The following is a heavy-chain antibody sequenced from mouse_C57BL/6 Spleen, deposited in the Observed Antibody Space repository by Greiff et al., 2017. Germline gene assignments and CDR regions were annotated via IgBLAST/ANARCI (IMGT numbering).Heavy chain of an antibody. CDR1: GYAFSSSW. V-gene: IGHV1-82*01. CDR3: AREEDYYCGSSYEGYAMEY. CDR2: IYPGDGDT. J-gene: IGHJ4*01. D-gene: IGHD1-1*01. Sequence: VQLQQSGPELVKPGASVKISCKASGYAFSSSWMNWVKQRPGKGLEWIGRIYPGDGDTNYNGKFKGKATLTADKSSSTAYMQLSSLTSEDSAVYFCAREEDYYCGSSYEGYAMEYWGKGASVTVSS.